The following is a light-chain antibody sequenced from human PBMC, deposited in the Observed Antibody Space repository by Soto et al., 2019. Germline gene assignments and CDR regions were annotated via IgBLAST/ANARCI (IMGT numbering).Light chain of an antibody. Sequence: EIVLTQSPGSLSLSPGEGATLSCRASQSVSSSFFAWYQQKPGQAPSLLIYGASRRATGVPDRFSGSGSGTDFTLSISRLEPEVFAVYYCQQYDSSVTFGQGTKVEIK. J-gene: IGKJ1*01. V-gene: IGKV3-20*01. CDR2: GAS. CDR3: QQYDSSVT. CDR1: QSVSSSF.